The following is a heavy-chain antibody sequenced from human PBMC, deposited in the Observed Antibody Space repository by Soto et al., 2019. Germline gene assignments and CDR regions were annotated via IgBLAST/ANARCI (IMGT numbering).Heavy chain of an antibody. Sequence: QVQLVESGGGVVQPGRSLRLSCAASGFTFSSYGMHWVRQAPGKGLEWVAVIWYDGSNKYYADSVKGRFTISRDNSKNTLYLQMNSLRAEDTAVYYCARDAKLLWFGEFDYWGQGTLVIVSS. CDR2: IWYDGSNK. V-gene: IGHV3-33*01. CDR3: ARDAKLLWFGEFDY. CDR1: GFTFSSYG. J-gene: IGHJ4*02. D-gene: IGHD3-10*01.